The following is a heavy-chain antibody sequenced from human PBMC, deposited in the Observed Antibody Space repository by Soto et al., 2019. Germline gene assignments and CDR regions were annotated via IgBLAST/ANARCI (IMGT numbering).Heavy chain of an antibody. CDR3: ARDRRLLGGKHPFGY. V-gene: IGHV1-18*01. D-gene: IGHD3-3*01. J-gene: IGHJ4*02. CDR2: ISAYNGDT. Sequence: QVQLVQSGAEVRKPGASVKVSCKASGYTFTRYGISWVRQAPGQGLEWMGWISAYNGDTKCAQKLQGRVTMTTDTSTNNAYMELRSLTSDDTDIYYGARDRRLLGGKHPFGYWGQGTLVTVCS. CDR1: GYTFTRYG.